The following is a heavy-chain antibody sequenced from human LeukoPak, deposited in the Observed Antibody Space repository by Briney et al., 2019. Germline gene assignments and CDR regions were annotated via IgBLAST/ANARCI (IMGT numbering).Heavy chain of an antibody. CDR2: TYYRSKWYN. V-gene: IGHV6-1*01. D-gene: IGHD2-15*01. CDR3: ARGRNSAFDY. Sequence: SQTLSLTCAISGDSVSSKSVAWNWIRQSPSRGLEWLGTTYYRSKWYNDYAVSVKSRITINPDTSKNQLSLQLNSVTPEDTAVSYCARGRNSAFDYWGQGTLVTVSS. CDR1: GDSVSSKSVA. J-gene: IGHJ4*02.